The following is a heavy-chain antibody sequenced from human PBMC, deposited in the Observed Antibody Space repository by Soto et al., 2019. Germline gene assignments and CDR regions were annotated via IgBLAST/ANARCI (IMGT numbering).Heavy chain of an antibody. CDR2: LHYGGST. CDR3: ERHSRYDFWSGYYYPYYFDY. J-gene: IGHJ4*02. CDR1: GGSISSSSHY. D-gene: IGHD3-3*01. Sequence: QLQLQESGPGLVKPSETLSLTCTVSGGSISSSSHYWGWIRQPPGKGLERIGSLHYGGSTYYNPALNSRVTISVDTSKNQLSLKLSSVTAADTAVYYCERHSRYDFWSGYYYPYYFDYWGQGTLVSVYS. V-gene: IGHV4-39*01.